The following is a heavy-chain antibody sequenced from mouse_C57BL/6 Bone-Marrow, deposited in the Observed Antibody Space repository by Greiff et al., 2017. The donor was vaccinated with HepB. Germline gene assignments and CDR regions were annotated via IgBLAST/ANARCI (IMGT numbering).Heavy chain of an antibody. CDR1: GYSFTGYF. V-gene: IGHV1-20*01. D-gene: IGHD2-2*01. J-gene: IGHJ3*01. CDR2: INPYNGDA. CDR3: AREDLVTPFAY. Sequence: EVQLQQSGPELVKPGDSVKISCKASGYSFTGYFMNWVMQSHGKSLEWIGRINPYNGDAFYNQKFKGKATLTVDKSSSTAHMELRSLTSEDSAVYYCAREDLVTPFAYWGQGTLVTVSA.